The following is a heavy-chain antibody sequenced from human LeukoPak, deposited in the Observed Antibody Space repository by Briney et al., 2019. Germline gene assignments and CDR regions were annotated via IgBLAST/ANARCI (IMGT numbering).Heavy chain of an antibody. CDR3: ARGVEGYNY. CDR2: INPNSGGT. D-gene: IGHD5-24*01. J-gene: IGHJ4*02. V-gene: IGHV1-2*02. Sequence: ASVKVSYKASGYPFTGYYIHWVRQAPGQGLEWMGWINPNSGGTNYVQKFQGRVTMTRDTSISTAYLELNRLRSDDTAVYYCARGVEGYNYWGQGTLVTVSS. CDR1: GYPFTGYY.